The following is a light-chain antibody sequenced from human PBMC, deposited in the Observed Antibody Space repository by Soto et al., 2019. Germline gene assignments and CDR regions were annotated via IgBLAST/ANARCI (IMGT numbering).Light chain of an antibody. Sequence: EIVLTQSPATLSLSPGESATLSCRASQSVSSYLAWYQQKPGQAPRLLIYDASNRATGIPARFSGSGSGTDFTLTISSLEPEDFAVYYCHQRSNWPLTFGGGTKVEIK. CDR1: QSVSSY. V-gene: IGKV3-11*01. CDR3: HQRSNWPLT. J-gene: IGKJ4*01. CDR2: DAS.